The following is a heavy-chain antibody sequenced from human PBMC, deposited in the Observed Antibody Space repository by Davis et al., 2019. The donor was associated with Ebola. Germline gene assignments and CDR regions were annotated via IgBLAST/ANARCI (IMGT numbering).Heavy chain of an antibody. Sequence: GESLKISCAASGFTFSSYNMNWVRQAPGKGLEWVSVIYSGGSTYYADSVKGRFTISRDNSKNTLYLQMNSLRAEDTAVYYCAKEHLGYCSSTSCYTPPFDYWGQGTLVTVSS. CDR1: GFTFSSYN. J-gene: IGHJ4*02. CDR2: IYSGGST. V-gene: IGHV3-53*01. D-gene: IGHD2-2*02. CDR3: AKEHLGYCSSTSCYTPPFDY.